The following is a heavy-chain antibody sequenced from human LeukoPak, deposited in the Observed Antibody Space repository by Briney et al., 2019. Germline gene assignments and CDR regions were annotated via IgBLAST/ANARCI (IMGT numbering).Heavy chain of an antibody. Sequence: PSETLSLTCSVSGDSVSRSDSYWGWIRQPPGEGLEWIGTIYHSGRTYYSPSLKSRVTISVDPSNNQYSLSPRCVTAADTAVYYCARRRYYDGSGYLEWGQGTLLSVSS. CDR3: ARRRYYDGSGYLE. D-gene: IGHD3-22*01. J-gene: IGHJ1*01. CDR1: GDSVSRSDSY. CDR2: IYHSGRT. V-gene: IGHV4-39*01.